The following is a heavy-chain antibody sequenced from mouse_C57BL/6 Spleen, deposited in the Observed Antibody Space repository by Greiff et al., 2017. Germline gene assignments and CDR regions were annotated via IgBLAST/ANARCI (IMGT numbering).Heavy chain of an antibody. D-gene: IGHD2-4*01. CDR1: GYTFTSYW. CDR3: ASVNDYDFDL. V-gene: IGHV1-59*01. J-gene: IGHJ2*01. Sequence: VQLQQPGAELVRPGTSVKLSCKASGYTFTSYWMHWVKQRPGQGLEWIGVIDPSDSYTNYNQKFKGKATLTVDTSSSTAYMQLSSLTSEDSAVYYFASVNDYDFDLRGQGTP. CDR2: IDPSDSYT.